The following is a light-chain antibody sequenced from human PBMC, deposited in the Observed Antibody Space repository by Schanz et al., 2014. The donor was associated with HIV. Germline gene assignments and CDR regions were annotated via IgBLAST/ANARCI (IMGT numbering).Light chain of an antibody. CDR1: QSVSNNY. V-gene: IGKV3-20*01. Sequence: EIVLTQSPGTLSLSPGERATLSCRASQSVSNNYLAWYQPKHGQAPRLLIYGASTRATGIPDRFSGSGSGTDFTLTISRLEPEDFATYYCLQSDTPPLTFGGGTKVEI. CDR2: GAS. J-gene: IGKJ4*01. CDR3: LQSDTPPLT.